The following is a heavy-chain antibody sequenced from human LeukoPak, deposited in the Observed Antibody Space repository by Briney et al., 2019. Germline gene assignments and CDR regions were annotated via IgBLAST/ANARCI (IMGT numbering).Heavy chain of an antibody. V-gene: IGHV1-18*01. Sequence: APVKVSCKASGYTFTSYGISWVRQAPGQGLEWMGWISAYNGNTNYAQKLQGRVTMTTDTSTSTAYMELRSLRSDDTAVYYCARSKDILTGYYRSIDAFDIWGQGTMVTVSS. CDR3: ARSKDILTGYYRSIDAFDI. CDR2: ISAYNGNT. CDR1: GYTFTSYG. J-gene: IGHJ3*02. D-gene: IGHD3-9*01.